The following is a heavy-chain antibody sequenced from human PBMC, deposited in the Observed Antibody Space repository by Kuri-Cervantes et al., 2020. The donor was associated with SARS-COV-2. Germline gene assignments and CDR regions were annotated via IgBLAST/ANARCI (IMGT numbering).Heavy chain of an antibody. CDR2: ISWDGGST. V-gene: IGHV3-43*01. D-gene: IGHD3-10*01. CDR1: GFTFDDYT. Sequence: GGSLRLSCAASGFTFDDYTMHWVRQAPGKGLEWVSLISWDGGSTYYADSVKGRFTISRDNSKNSLYLQMNSLRTEDTALYYCANPITMVRGVIMGLDYWGQGTLVTVSS. CDR3: ANPITMVRGVIMGLDY. J-gene: IGHJ4*02.